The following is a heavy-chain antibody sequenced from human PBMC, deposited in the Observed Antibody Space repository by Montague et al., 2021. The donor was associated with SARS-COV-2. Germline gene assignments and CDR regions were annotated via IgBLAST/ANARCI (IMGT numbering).Heavy chain of an antibody. Sequence: SETLSLTCAVYGGSLSGYYWSWIRQPPGGGLEWIAEISHSGSTSYNPSLQSRVTISVDTSKNQFSLKLSSATAADTAVYFCARVPYRLLFVPRYYGMDVWGQGTTVTVSS. J-gene: IGHJ6*02. V-gene: IGHV4-34*01. D-gene: IGHD2-2*01. CDR2: ISHSGST. CDR1: GGSLSGYY. CDR3: ARVPYRLLFVPRYYGMDV.